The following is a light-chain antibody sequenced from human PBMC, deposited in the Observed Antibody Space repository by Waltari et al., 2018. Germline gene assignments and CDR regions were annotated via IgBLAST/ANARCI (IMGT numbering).Light chain of an antibody. CDR2: KDT. CDR3: QSADTDFANHVL. V-gene: IGLV3-25*03. J-gene: IGLJ2*01. Sequence: SYDLTQPPLVSVSPGQTARITCSGNALPKLYSYWYQQKPGQAPLLLIYKDTQRASGIPERFSGSTSGTTVTLTISGVQAEDAADYYCQSADTDFANHVLFGGGTQLTVL. CDR1: ALPKLY.